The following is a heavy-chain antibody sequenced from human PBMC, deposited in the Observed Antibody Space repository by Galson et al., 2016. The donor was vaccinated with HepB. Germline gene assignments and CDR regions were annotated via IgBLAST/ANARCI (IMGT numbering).Heavy chain of an antibody. J-gene: IGHJ5*02. CDR1: GLTVGGNY. Sequence: SLRLSCAVSGLTVGGNYMSWVRQAPGKGLEWVLSIFSGGGTYYADSLKGRVTISRDNSMNTLYLQMNNLRFDDTAVYYCARFGGATGGDWLDPWGQGTRATVSS. D-gene: IGHD2-8*02. CDR2: IFSGGGT. V-gene: IGHV3-53*01. CDR3: ARFGGATGGDWLDP.